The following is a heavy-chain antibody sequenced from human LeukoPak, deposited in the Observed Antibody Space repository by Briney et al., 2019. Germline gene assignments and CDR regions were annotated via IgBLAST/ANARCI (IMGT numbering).Heavy chain of an antibody. V-gene: IGHV3-23*01. Sequence: PSETLSLTCSVSGDSISSRSYYWGWIRQAPGKGLEWVSAISGSGGSTYYADSVKGRFTISRDNSKNTLYLQMNSLRAEDTAVYYCAKVRGYCSSTSCYSEYYFDYWGQGTLVTVSS. CDR1: GDSISSRSYY. J-gene: IGHJ4*02. D-gene: IGHD2-2*01. CDR3: AKVRGYCSSTSCYSEYYFDY. CDR2: ISGSGGST.